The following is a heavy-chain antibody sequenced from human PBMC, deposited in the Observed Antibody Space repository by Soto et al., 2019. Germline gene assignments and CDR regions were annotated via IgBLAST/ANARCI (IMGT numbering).Heavy chain of an antibody. J-gene: IGHJ4*02. D-gene: IGHD2-2*01. CDR1: GFTFSSYW. CDR3: IWYCRTTRCYASYFDY. Sequence: PGGSLRLSCAASGFTFSSYWMHWVRQAPGKGLVWVSQINTDGSSTSYADSVKGRFTVSRDNAKNTLYLQMNSLRAEDTAVYYCIWYCRTTRCYASYFDYWGQGTLVTVSS. V-gene: IGHV3-74*01. CDR2: INTDGSST.